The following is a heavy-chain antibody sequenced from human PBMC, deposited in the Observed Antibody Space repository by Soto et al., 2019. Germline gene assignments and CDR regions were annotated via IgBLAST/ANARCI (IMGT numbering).Heavy chain of an antibody. CDR3: ARWGIAAGDY. Sequence: QVQLVESGGGVVQPGRSLRLCCAASGFTFSSYGMHWVRQAPGKGLEWVAVIWYDGSNKYYADSVKGRFTISRDNSKNTLYLQMNSLRAEDTAVSYCARWGIAAGDYWGQGTLVTVSS. J-gene: IGHJ4*02. CDR1: GFTFSSYG. CDR2: IWYDGSNK. D-gene: IGHD6-13*01. V-gene: IGHV3-33*01.